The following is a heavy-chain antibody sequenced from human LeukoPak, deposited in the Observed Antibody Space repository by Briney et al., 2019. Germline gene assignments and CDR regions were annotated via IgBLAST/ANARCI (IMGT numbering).Heavy chain of an antibody. Sequence: ASVKVSCKASGGTFSSYAISWVRQAPGQGLEWMGRIIPILGIANYAQKFQGRVTITADKSTSTAYMELSSLRSEDTAVYYCALAPSIAAAALYYYYGMDVWGQGTTVTVSS. J-gene: IGHJ6*02. CDR1: GGTFSSYA. CDR3: ALAPSIAAAALYYYYGMDV. D-gene: IGHD6-13*01. V-gene: IGHV1-69*04. CDR2: IIPILGIA.